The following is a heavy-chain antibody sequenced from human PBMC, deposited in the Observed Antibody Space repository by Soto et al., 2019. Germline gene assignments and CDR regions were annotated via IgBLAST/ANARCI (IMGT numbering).Heavy chain of an antibody. CDR3: AREGGIAVAGTQFDY. CDR1: GYTFTSYY. V-gene: IGHV1-46*01. J-gene: IGHJ4*02. D-gene: IGHD6-19*01. CDR2: INPSGGST. Sequence: GASVKVSCKASGYTFTSYYMHWVRQAPGQGLEWMGIINPSGGSTSYAQKLQGRVTMTRDTSTSTVYMELSSLRSEDTAVYYCAREGGIAVAGTQFDYWGQGTLVTVSS.